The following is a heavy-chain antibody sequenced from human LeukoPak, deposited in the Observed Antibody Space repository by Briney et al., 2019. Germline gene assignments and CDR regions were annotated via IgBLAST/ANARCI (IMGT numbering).Heavy chain of an antibody. Sequence: VSGPTLVNPTQTLTLTCTFSGFSLSTSGMRVSWIRQHPGKALEWLARIDWDDDKFYSTSLKTRLTISKDTSKNQVVLTMTNMDPVDTATYYSARISAGSGYYDYWGQGTLVTVSS. CDR3: ARISAGSGYYDY. CDR1: GFSLSTSGMR. D-gene: IGHD3-22*01. CDR2: IDWDDDK. V-gene: IGHV2-70*04. J-gene: IGHJ4*02.